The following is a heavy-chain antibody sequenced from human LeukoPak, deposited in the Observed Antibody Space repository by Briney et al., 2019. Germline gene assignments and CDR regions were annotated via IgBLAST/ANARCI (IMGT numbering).Heavy chain of an antibody. J-gene: IGHJ5*02. V-gene: IGHV4-59*08. CDR2: IYYSGST. Sequence: PSETLSLTCTVSGGSISSYYRSWIRQPPGKGLEWIGYIYYSGSTNYNPSLKSRVTISVDTSKNQFSLKLSSVTAADTAVYYCARFPPVHSHSWNGWFDPWGQGTLVTVSS. CDR3: ARFPPVHSHSWNGWFDP. CDR1: GGSISSYY. D-gene: IGHD6-13*01.